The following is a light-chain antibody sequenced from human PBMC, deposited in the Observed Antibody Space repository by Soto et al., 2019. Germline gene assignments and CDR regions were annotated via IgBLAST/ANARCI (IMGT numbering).Light chain of an antibody. Sequence: SVLTQPPSASGTPGQRVTISCSGSSSNIGSNYVYWYQQLPGTAPKLLIYSNNQRPSGVPDRFSGSKSGTSASLAISGLRSEDEADYYCAAWDDSLSGLYVFGTGTKVTV. CDR1: SSNIGSNY. J-gene: IGLJ1*01. CDR2: SNN. V-gene: IGLV1-47*02. CDR3: AAWDDSLSGLYV.